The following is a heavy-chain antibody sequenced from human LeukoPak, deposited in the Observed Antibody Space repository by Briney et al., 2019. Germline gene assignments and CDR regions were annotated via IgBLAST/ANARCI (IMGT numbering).Heavy chain of an antibody. CDR3: AKYYYGSGSPIFDY. D-gene: IGHD3-10*01. CDR1: GFTFSNYA. V-gene: IGHV3-23*01. Sequence: GGSLRLSCAASGFTFSNYAMSWVRQAPGKGLEWISTVSDSGDSTYYLDSVKGRFTTSRDNSKYTLYLQMNSLRAEDTAVYYCAKYYYGSGSPIFDYWGQGTLVTVSS. CDR2: VSDSGDST. J-gene: IGHJ4*02.